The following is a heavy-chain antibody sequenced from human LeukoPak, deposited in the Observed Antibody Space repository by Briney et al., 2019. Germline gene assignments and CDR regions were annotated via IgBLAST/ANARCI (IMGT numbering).Heavy chain of an antibody. CDR2: ISYDGSNK. Sequence: GGSLRLSCAASGFTFSSYAMHWVRQAPGKGLEWVAVISYDGSNKYYADSVKGRFTISRDNSKNTLYLQMNSLRAEDTAVYYCAKGRELLIVLDAFDIWGQGTMVTVSS. V-gene: IGHV3-30*04. J-gene: IGHJ3*02. CDR3: AKGRELLIVLDAFDI. D-gene: IGHD1-26*01. CDR1: GFTFSSYA.